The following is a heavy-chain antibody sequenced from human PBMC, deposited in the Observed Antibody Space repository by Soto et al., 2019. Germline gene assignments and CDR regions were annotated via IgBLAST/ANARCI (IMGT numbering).Heavy chain of an antibody. CDR1: GFTFSDYY. D-gene: IGHD6-6*01. V-gene: IGHV3-11*06. CDR3: AREVDSSSSSDY. J-gene: IGHJ4*02. Sequence: QVQRVESGGGLVKPGGSLRLSCAASGFTFSDYYMSWIRQAPGKGLEWVSYISSSSSHTNYADSVKGRFTISRDNTKSSLYLQMNSLRAEDTAVYYCAREVDSSSSSDYWGQGTLVTVSS. CDR2: ISSSSSHT.